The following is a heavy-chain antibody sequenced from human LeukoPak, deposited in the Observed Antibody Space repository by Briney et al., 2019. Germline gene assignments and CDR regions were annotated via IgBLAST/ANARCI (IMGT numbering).Heavy chain of an antibody. CDR3: ASSEGFRELLSPPRSFDY. J-gene: IGHJ4*02. CDR1: GGSTTSSSYY. CDR2: IYYSGST. Sequence: SETLSLTCTVSGGSTTSSSYYWGWIRQPPGKGLEWIGSIYYSGSTNYNPSLKSRVTISVDTSKNQFSLKLSSVTAADTAVYYCASSEGFRELLSPPRSFDYWGQGTLVTVSS. D-gene: IGHD3-10*01. V-gene: IGHV4-39*07.